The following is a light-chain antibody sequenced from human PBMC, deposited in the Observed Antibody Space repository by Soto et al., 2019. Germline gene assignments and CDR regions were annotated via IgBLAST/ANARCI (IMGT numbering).Light chain of an antibody. V-gene: IGLV2-8*01. CDR3: SSYADSNNFV. CDR2: EVN. J-gene: IGLJ1*01. CDR1: SSDVGGYNY. Sequence: QSALTQPPSASGSPGQSVTISCIGTSSDVGGYNYVSWYQQRPGKAPKLMIYEVNKRPSGVPDRFSGSKSGNTASLTVSGLQAEDEADYYCSSYADSNNFVFGTGTKVTVL.